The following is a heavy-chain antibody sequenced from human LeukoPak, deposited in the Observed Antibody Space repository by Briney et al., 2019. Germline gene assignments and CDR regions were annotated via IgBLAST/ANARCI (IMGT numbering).Heavy chain of an antibody. CDR3: TTGGYGGQFDY. D-gene: IGHD5-12*01. CDR2: IWYDGSNK. Sequence: GRSLRLSCAASGFTFSSYDIHWVRQAPGKGLEWVAVIWYDGSNKYYADSVKGRFTISRDNSKNTLYLQMNSLKTEDTAVYYCTTGGYGGQFDYWGQGTLVTVSS. V-gene: IGHV3-33*01. CDR1: GFTFSSYD. J-gene: IGHJ4*02.